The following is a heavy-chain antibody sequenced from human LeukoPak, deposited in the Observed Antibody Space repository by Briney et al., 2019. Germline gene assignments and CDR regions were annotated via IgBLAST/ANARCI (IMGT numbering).Heavy chain of an antibody. CDR3: ERRSVLENYFDY. D-gene: IGHD1-1*01. CDR2: INHSGIT. Sequence: SETLSLTCAVSVGSFSGYFWSWIRQPPGKGLEWIGEINHSGITNYNPSLKSRVTISVDTSKSQFSLKLSSVTAADTAVYYCERRSVLENYFDYWGQGTLVTVSS. J-gene: IGHJ4*02. CDR1: VGSFSGYF. V-gene: IGHV4-34*01.